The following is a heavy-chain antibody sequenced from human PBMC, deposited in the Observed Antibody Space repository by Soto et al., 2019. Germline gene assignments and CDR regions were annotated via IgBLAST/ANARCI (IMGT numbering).Heavy chain of an antibody. Sequence: EVQLEQSGAEVKKPGESLKISCKGSGYSCTSYWIGWVRRMPGKGLEWMGIIYPGDSDTRYSPSFQGQVTISADKSISTAYLQWSSLKASDTAMYYCARRYYYGSGSPPPDAFDIWGQGTMVTVSS. CDR3: ARRYYYGSGSPPPDAFDI. CDR2: IYPGDSDT. V-gene: IGHV5-51*01. CDR1: GYSCTSYW. J-gene: IGHJ3*02. D-gene: IGHD3-10*01.